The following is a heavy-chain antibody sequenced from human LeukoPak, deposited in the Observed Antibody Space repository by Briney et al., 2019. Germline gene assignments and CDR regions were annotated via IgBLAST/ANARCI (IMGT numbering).Heavy chain of an antibody. CDR3: ARTYDFWSGYARGLWFDP. Sequence: PSQTLSLTCTVSGGSISSGGYSWSWIRQPPGKGLEWIGYIYYSGSTYYNPSLKSRVTISVDTSKNQFSLKLSSVTAADTAVYYCARTYDFWSGYARGLWFDPWGQGTLVTVSS. J-gene: IGHJ5*02. CDR1: GGSISSGGYS. D-gene: IGHD3-3*01. CDR2: IYYSGST. V-gene: IGHV4-31*03.